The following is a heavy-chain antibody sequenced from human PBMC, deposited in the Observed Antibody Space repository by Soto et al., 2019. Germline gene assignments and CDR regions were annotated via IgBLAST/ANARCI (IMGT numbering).Heavy chain of an antibody. Sequence: ASVKVSCKASGYTFTSYYIHWVRQAPGQGLEWMGLINPSGGTTNYAQEFQGRVTMTRDTSTSTVFMELSSLRSEDTAVYYCARPKSRGAFDVWGQGTMVTVSS. CDR2: INPSGGTT. V-gene: IGHV1-46*01. CDR3: ARPKSRGAFDV. J-gene: IGHJ3*01. CDR1: GYTFTSYY.